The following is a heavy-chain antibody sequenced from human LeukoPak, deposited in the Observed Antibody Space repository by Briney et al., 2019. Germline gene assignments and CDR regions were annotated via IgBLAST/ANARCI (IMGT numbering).Heavy chain of an antibody. Sequence: SETLSLTCTVSGGSISSSSYYWGWIRQPPGKGLEWIGSIYYSGSTYYNPSLKSRVTISVDTSKNQFSLKLSSVTAADTAVYYCARDRGWLLVVDFDYWGQGTLVTVSS. CDR3: ARDRGWLLVVDFDY. CDR1: GGSISSSSYY. CDR2: IYYSGST. D-gene: IGHD5-24*01. V-gene: IGHV4-39*07. J-gene: IGHJ4*02.